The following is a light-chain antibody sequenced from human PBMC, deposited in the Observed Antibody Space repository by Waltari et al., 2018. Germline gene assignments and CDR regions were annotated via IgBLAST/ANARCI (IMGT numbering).Light chain of an antibody. Sequence: TQDPAVSVALGRTVSLTCQGDSLRSYYASWYQQRPGQAPILVMYDKNSRPSGVPDRFSASSSDNTASLTITGAQAEDEAYYYCHSRDASGVGGAFGGGTKLTVL. CDR2: DKN. CDR3: HSRDASGVGGA. J-gene: IGLJ2*01. V-gene: IGLV3-19*01. CDR1: SLRSYY.